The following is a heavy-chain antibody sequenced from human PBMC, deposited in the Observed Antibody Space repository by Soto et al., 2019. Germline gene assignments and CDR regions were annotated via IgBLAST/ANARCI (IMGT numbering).Heavy chain of an antibody. CDR1: GYTFSDYG. CDR3: ARGGHIVVLVDAGDNVDY. CDR2: LSAYNGHT. V-gene: IGHV1-18*01. J-gene: IGHJ4*02. D-gene: IGHD2-15*01. Sequence: QVQLMQSGAEVKKPGASVKVSCKTSGYTFSDYGVAWVRQAPGQGLEWMGWLSAYNGHTKYGQKFQDRVTMTTDTSTSTADMELRSLRYDATAVYFCARGGHIVVLVDAGDNVDYWGQGTRVTVSS.